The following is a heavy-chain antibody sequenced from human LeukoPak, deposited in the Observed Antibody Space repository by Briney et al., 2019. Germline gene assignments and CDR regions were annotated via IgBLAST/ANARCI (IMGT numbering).Heavy chain of an antibody. J-gene: IGHJ4*02. D-gene: IGHD3-16*01. V-gene: IGHV4-30-4*07. CDR2: IYYSGST. Sequence: SETLSLTCAVSGVSISSVGYSWNWIRQSPGKGLEWIGYIYYSGSTYSNPSLKRRFTISVDTSKNQFSLKLSSVTAAGTAVYYCARADDWGTYFGYWGQGTLVTVSS. CDR3: ARADDWGTYFGY. CDR1: GVSISSVGYS.